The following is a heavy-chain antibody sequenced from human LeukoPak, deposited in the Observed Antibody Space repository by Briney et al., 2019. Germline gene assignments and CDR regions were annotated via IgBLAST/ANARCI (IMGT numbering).Heavy chain of an antibody. J-gene: IGHJ4*02. CDR1: GYTLTELS. CDR2: FDPEDGET. Sequence: ASVKVSCKVSGYTLTELSMHWVRQAPGKGLEWMGGFDPEDGETIYTQKFQGRVTMTEDTSKNTAYMELSSLRSEDTAVYYCATGIPRYNWNYEDYWGQGTLVTVSS. CDR3: ATGIPRYNWNYEDY. D-gene: IGHD1-7*01. V-gene: IGHV1-24*01.